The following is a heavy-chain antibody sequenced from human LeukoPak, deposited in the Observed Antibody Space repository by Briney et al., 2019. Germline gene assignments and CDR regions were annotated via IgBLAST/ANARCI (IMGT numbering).Heavy chain of an antibody. CDR2: MNPNSGNT. J-gene: IGHJ4*02. Sequence: GAPVKVSCKASGYTFTSYDINWVRQATGQGLEWMGWMNPNSGNTGYAQKFQGRVTITRNTSISTAYMELSSLRSEDTAVYYCARGPPADFWSGYYYFDYWGQGTLVTVSS. V-gene: IGHV1-8*03. D-gene: IGHD3-3*01. CDR1: GYTFTSYD. CDR3: ARGPPADFWSGYYYFDY.